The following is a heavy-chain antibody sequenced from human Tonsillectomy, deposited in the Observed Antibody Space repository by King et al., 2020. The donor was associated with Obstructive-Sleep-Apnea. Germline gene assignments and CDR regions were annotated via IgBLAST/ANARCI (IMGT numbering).Heavy chain of an antibody. CDR2: INSDGSIT. Sequence: VQLVESGGGLVQPGGSLRLSCAASGFTFSSYWMHWVRQAPGKGLGWVSRINSDGSITSYADSVKGRITISRDNAKNTVYLQMNSLRAEDTAVYYCARGPSYSGMDVWGQGTTVTVSS. J-gene: IGHJ6*02. V-gene: IGHV3-74*01. CDR3: ARGPSYSGMDV. CDR1: GFTFSSYW.